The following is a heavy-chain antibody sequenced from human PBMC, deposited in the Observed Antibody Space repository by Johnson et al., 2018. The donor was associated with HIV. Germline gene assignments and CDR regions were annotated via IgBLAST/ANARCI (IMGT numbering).Heavy chain of an antibody. CDR1: GFTVISNY. Sequence: VQLVESGGGLIQPGKSLRLSCAASGFTVISNYMTWVRQIPGKGLVWVSRINSDGSSTSYADSVKGRFTISRDNAKNTLYLQMNSLRAEDTAVYYCAREGDGYNYDAFDIWGQGTMVTVSS. CDR2: INSDGSST. D-gene: IGHD5-24*01. J-gene: IGHJ3*02. V-gene: IGHV3-74*01. CDR3: AREGDGYNYDAFDI.